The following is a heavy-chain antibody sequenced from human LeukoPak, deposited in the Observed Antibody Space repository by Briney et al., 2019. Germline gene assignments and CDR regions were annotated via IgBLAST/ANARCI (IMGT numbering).Heavy chain of an antibody. CDR3: GRHVSSGWDYFNGLDV. J-gene: IGHJ6*02. CDR2: IYYPGTT. V-gene: IGHV4-39*01. CDR1: GGSIGSSGFY. Sequence: SETLSLTCKASGGSIGSSGFYWGWFRQPPGKGLEWIGSIYYPGTTHYNPSLESRVTISVGTSKYQVFLTLRSVTATDTAVYYCGRHVSSGWDYFNGLDVWGQGTAVTVSS. D-gene: IGHD6-19*01.